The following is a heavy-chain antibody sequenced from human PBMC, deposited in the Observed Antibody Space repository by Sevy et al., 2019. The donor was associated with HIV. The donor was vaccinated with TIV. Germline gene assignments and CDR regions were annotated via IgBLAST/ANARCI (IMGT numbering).Heavy chain of an antibody. D-gene: IGHD2-8*01. J-gene: IGHJ2*01. Sequence: GGSLRLSCAASGFTFSSYWMHWVRQAPGKGLVWVSRINSDGSSTSYAYSVKGRFTISRDNAKNTLYLQMNSLRAEDTAVYYCARVPVYCTNGVCFFGYFDLWGRGTLVTVSS. CDR3: ARVPVYCTNGVCFFGYFDL. CDR2: INSDGSST. CDR1: GFTFSSYW. V-gene: IGHV3-74*01.